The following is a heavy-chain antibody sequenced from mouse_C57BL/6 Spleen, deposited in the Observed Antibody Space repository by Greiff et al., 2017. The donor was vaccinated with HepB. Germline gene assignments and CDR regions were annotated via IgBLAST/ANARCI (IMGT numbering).Heavy chain of an antibody. CDR3: ACYYYGSSYDYAMDY. CDR1: GFNIKDYY. CDR2: IDPEDGDT. J-gene: IGHJ4*01. V-gene: IGHV14-1*01. Sequence: EVKLMESGAELVRPGASVKLSCTASGFNIKDYYMHWVKQRPEQGLEWIGRIDPEDGDTEYAPKFQGKATMTADTSSNTAYLQLSSLTSEDTAVYYCACYYYGSSYDYAMDYWGQGTSVTVSS. D-gene: IGHD1-1*01.